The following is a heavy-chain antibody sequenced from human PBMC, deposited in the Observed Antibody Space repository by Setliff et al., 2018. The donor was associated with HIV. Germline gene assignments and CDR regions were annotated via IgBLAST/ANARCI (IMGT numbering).Heavy chain of an antibody. CDR1: GSSISTYA. CDR2: ISRDSNNI. J-gene: IGHJ4*02. V-gene: IGHV3-48*02. D-gene: IGHD4-4*01. Sequence: GGSLRLSCAASGSSISTYAMNWIRQSPGKGLEWVAYISRDSNNIYYADFVKGRFTISRDNARNSLFLQMSSLTDDDTALYYCVKERWGPPVQFWGQGTQVTVS. CDR3: VKERWGPPVQF.